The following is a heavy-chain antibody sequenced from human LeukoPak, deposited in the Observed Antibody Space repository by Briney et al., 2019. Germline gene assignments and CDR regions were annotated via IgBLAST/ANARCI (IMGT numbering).Heavy chain of an antibody. V-gene: IGHV4-34*01. D-gene: IGHD4-23*01. Sequence: GSLRLSCAVSGFTFSDFYMNWIRQPPGKGLEWIGEINHSGSTNYNPSLKSRVTISVDTSKNQFSLKLSSVTAADTAVYYCARSRRWAAFDIWGQGTMVTVSS. J-gene: IGHJ3*02. CDR3: ARSRRWAAFDI. CDR1: GFTFSDFY. CDR2: INHSGST.